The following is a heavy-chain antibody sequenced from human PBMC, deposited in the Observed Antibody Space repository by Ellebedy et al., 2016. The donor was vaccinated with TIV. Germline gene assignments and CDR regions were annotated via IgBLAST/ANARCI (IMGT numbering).Heavy chain of an antibody. J-gene: IGHJ4*02. CDR3: ARDSGSGYDGGFDY. CDR1: GFTFSSYS. D-gene: IGHD5-12*01. Sequence: GESLKISXAASGFTFSSYSMNWVRQAPGKGLEWVSSISSSSSYIYYADSVKGRFTISRDNAKNSLYLQMNSLRAEDTAVYYCARDSGSGYDGGFDYWGQGTLVTVSS. CDR2: ISSSSSYI. V-gene: IGHV3-21*01.